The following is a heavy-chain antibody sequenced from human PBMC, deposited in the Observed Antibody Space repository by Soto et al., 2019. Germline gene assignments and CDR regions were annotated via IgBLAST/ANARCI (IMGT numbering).Heavy chain of an antibody. Sequence: ASVKVSCKTSGGAFSSYAISWVRQAPGQGLEWMGGIIPMFGKANYAQKFQGRVTITADESTSTANMELISLRSEDTAVYYCARGSWDYDTSGYYLFDYWGQGTLVTVSS. J-gene: IGHJ4*02. D-gene: IGHD3-22*01. CDR2: IIPMFGKA. V-gene: IGHV1-69*13. CDR1: GGAFSSYA. CDR3: ARGSWDYDTSGYYLFDY.